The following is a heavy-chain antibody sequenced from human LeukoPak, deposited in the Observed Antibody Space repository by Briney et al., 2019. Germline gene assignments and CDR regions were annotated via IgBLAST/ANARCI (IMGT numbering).Heavy chain of an antibody. CDR3: ARDPGRTTNYYYYMDV. D-gene: IGHD2/OR15-2a*01. J-gene: IGHJ6*03. V-gene: IGHV1-69*01. Sequence: ASVKVSCKASGDSFSNHVINWVRQAPGQGLEWMGVIIPFFATANYAQKSQSRVTITADETTSTAYMELNSLRSEDTAVYYCARDPGRTTNYYYYMDVWGKGTTVIVSS. CDR1: GDSFSNHV. CDR2: IIPFFATA.